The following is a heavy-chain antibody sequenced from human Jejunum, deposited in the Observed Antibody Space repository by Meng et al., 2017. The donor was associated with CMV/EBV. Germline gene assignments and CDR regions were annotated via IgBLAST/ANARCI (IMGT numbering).Heavy chain of an antibody. V-gene: IGHV1-69*05. CDR1: GGTFSKYD. CDR3: AGGKWELLSLDY. D-gene: IGHD1-26*01. CDR2: IIPIFGTA. Sequence: ASGGTFSKYDINWVRQAPGQGLEWMGGIIPIFGTANYEQVFQGRVTITTDESTSTAYMELSSLRYEDTAVYYCAGGKWELLSLDYWGQGTLVTVSS. J-gene: IGHJ4*02.